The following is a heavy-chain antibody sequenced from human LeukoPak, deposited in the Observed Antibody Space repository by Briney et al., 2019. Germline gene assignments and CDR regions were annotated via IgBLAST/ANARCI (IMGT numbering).Heavy chain of an antibody. D-gene: IGHD2-21*02. J-gene: IGHJ4*02. CDR2: INHGGST. V-gene: IGHV4-34*01. Sequence: SETLSLTCAVYGGSFSGYYWSWIRQPPGKGLEWIGEINHGGSTNYNPSLRSRVTISVDTSKNQFSLKLSSVTAADTARGRGVVTAIRIDYWGQGTLVTVSS. CDR1: GGSFSGYY. CDR3: VVTAIRIDY.